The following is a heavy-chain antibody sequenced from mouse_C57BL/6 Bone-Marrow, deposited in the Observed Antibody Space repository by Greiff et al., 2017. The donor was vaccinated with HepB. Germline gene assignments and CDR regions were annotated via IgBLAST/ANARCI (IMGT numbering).Heavy chain of an antibody. CDR3: TREGLLFAY. Sequence: EVKVVESGEGLVKPGGSLKLSCAASGFTFSSYAMSWVRQTAEKRLEWVAYISSGGDYIYYADTVKGRFTISRDNARNTLYLQMSSLKSEDTAMYYCTREGLLFAYWGQGTLVTVSA. J-gene: IGHJ3*01. V-gene: IGHV5-9-1*02. CDR1: GFTFSSYA. D-gene: IGHD2-3*01. CDR2: ISSGGDYI.